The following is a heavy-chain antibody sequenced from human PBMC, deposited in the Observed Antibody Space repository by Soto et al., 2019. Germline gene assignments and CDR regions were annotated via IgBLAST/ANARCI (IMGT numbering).Heavy chain of an antibody. CDR3: ARQATVYDSFDI. CDR2: IYYSGST. CDR1: GGSISSYY. V-gene: IGHV4-59*08. D-gene: IGHD4-17*01. Sequence: PSETLSLTCTVSGGSISSYYWSWIRQPPGKGLEWIGYIYYSGSTNYNPSLKSRATISVDTAKNQCSLKLSSVTAAASAVYYCARQATVYDSFDIWGQGTMVTVSS. J-gene: IGHJ3*02.